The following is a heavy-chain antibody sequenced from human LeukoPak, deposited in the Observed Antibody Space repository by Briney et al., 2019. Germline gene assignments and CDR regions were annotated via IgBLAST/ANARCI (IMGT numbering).Heavy chain of an antibody. CDR2: ISYDGSNK. CDR1: GFTFSSYA. Sequence: GGSLRLSCAASGFTFSSYAMHWVRQAPGKGLEWVAVISYDGSNKYYADSVKGRFTISRDNSKNTLYLQMNSLRAEDTAVYYCARDLGSYCSSTSCYLDYGMDVWGQGTTVTVSS. V-gene: IGHV3-30-3*01. CDR3: ARDLGSYCSSTSCYLDYGMDV. D-gene: IGHD2-2*01. J-gene: IGHJ6*02.